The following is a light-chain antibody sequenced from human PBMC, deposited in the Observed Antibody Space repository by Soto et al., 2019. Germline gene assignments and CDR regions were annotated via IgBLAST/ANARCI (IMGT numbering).Light chain of an antibody. J-gene: IGKJ2*02. CDR2: GAS. Sequence: EIVMTQSPATLSVSPGERATLSCRASQSVSGNLAWYQQKPGQAPRLLIYGASTRATGIPARFSGSGSGTEFTLTISSLQSEDFAVYFCQQYNNWPRTFGQGTKLEIK. CDR3: QQYNNWPRT. CDR1: QSVSGN. V-gene: IGKV3-15*01.